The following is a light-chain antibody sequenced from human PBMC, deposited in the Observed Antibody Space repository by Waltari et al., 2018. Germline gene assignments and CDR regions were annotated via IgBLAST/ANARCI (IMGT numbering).Light chain of an antibody. CDR2: NNS. Sequence: QSVLPQPPSASGTPGPRVTISCSGGASTIGSHAVNWYQHLPGAAPKLVILNNSQRPSGISDRFSGSTSGASASLAISGLQSDDEADYYCASWDGSLAAYVFGGGTKVTV. J-gene: IGLJ1*01. V-gene: IGLV1-44*01. CDR3: ASWDGSLAAYV. CDR1: ASTIGSHA.